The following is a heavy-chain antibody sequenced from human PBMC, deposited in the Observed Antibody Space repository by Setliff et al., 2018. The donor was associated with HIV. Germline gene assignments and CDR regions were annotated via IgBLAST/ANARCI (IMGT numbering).Heavy chain of an antibody. D-gene: IGHD2-15*01. CDR3: VRGRYCSGSNCPRLDN. J-gene: IGHJ4*02. Sequence: PSETLSLTCTVSGDGISSWQWSWIRQPPGKALEWIGYAYYSGSTNQNPSLKSRVTISMDSSKRQFYLKLSSLTAADTAVYYCVRGRYCSGSNCPRLDNWGQGILVTVSS. CDR2: AYYSGST. V-gene: IGHV4-59*01. CDR1: GDGISSWQ.